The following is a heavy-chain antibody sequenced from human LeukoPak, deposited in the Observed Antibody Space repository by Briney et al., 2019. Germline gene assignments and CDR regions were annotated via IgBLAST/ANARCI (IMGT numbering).Heavy chain of an antibody. CDR2: INHSGST. J-gene: IGHJ4*02. CDR3: AREVVVVAATPEHFDY. Sequence: SETLSLTCTVSGGSISSSSYYWGWIRQPPGKGLEWIGEINHSGSTYYNPSLKSRVTISVDTSKNQFSLKLSSVTAADTAVYYCAREVVVVAATPEHFDYWGQGTLVTVSS. D-gene: IGHD2-15*01. V-gene: IGHV4-39*07. CDR1: GGSISSSSYY.